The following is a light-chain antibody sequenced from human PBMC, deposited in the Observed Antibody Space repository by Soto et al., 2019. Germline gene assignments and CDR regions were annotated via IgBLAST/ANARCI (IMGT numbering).Light chain of an antibody. J-gene: IGLJ1*01. CDR3: CSYAGTNTFV. CDR2: EGN. V-gene: IGLV2-23*01. CDR1: SSDVGSYNL. Sequence: QSALTQPASVSGSPGRSITISCTGTSSDVGSYNLVSWYQQHPGKAPKLMIYEGNKRPSGVSNRFSGSKSANTASLTISGLQTEDEADYYCCSYAGTNTFVFGIGTKVTVL.